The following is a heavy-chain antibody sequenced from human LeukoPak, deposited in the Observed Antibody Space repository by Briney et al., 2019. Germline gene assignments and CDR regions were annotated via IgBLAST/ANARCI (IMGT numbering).Heavy chain of an antibody. V-gene: IGHV3-53*05. Sequence: GGSLRLSCAASGFTVSSNYMSWVRQAPGKGLEWVSVIYSGGSTYYADSVKGRFTISRDNSKNTLYLQMNSLRAEDTAVYYCARTEPYCSSTSCHAPSYYFDYWGQGTLVTVSS. CDR2: IYSGGST. CDR1: GFTVSSNY. CDR3: ARTEPYCSSTSCHAPSYYFDY. J-gene: IGHJ4*02. D-gene: IGHD2-2*01.